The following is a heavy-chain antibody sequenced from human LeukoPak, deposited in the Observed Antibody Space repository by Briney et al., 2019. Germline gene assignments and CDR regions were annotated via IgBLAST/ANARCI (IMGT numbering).Heavy chain of an antibody. Sequence: GGSLRLSCAASGFTFSSYAMTWVRQAPGKGLEWVSTIGGSGTYYADSVKGRFTISRDNSKNMLFLQMNSLRAEDTAVYYCAKGLTMIDYWGQGTLVTVSS. V-gene: IGHV3-23*01. CDR2: IGGSGT. CDR3: AKGLTMIDY. D-gene: IGHD4/OR15-4a*01. J-gene: IGHJ4*02. CDR1: GFTFSSYA.